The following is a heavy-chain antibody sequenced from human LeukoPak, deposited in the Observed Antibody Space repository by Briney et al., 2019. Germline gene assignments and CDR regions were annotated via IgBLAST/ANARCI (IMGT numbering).Heavy chain of an antibody. CDR1: GGSFSGYY. CDR2: INHSGST. V-gene: IGHV4-34*01. D-gene: IGHD3-10*01. Sequence: SETLSLTCAVYGGSFSGYYWSWIRQPPGKGLEWIGDINHSGSTNYNPSLKSRVTISVDTSKNQFSLKLSSVTAADTAVYYCARGGMVRGVITTFDCWGQGTLVTVSS. CDR3: ARGGMVRGVITTFDC. J-gene: IGHJ4*02.